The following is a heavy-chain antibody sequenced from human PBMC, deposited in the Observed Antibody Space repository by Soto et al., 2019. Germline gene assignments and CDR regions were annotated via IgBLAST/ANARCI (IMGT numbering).Heavy chain of an antibody. J-gene: IGHJ5*02. V-gene: IGHV4-59*01. CDR1: GGSISSYY. Sequence: PSETLSLTCTVSGGSISSYYWSWIRQPPGKGLEWIGYIYYSGSTNYNPSLKSRVTISVDTSKNQFSLKLSSVTAADTAVYYCERVDYYDSSGYPSWFDPWGPGTLVTVS. CDR2: IYYSGST. CDR3: ERVDYYDSSGYPSWFDP. D-gene: IGHD3-22*01.